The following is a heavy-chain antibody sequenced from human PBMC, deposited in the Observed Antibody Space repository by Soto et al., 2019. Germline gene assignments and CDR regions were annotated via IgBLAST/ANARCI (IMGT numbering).Heavy chain of an antibody. CDR3: ERSAPYDY. Sequence: QVQLMQSGAEVKKPGASVRVSCKASGYTFTNYYVHWVRQAPGQGLEWMGFINPNGGSTTYAQKFQGRFTVTTDTSTRTVYMQLSSLRSEDTAVVYCERSAPYDYWGQGTLVTVSS. CDR1: GYTFTNYY. V-gene: IGHV1-46*01. J-gene: IGHJ4*02. CDR2: INPNGGST.